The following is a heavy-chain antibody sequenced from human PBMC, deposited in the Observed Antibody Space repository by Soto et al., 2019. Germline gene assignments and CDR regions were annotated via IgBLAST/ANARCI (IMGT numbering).Heavy chain of an antibody. J-gene: IGHJ4*02. V-gene: IGHV3-23*01. CDR3: VKDAPGSGWLSDY. CDR2: ITSSGGT. Sequence: PGGSLRLSCAASGFPFSDYAVSWVRQAPGRGLAWVSTITSSGGTYYADSVKGRFTISRDNSKNTLYLQVTSLRAEDAAVYYCVKDAPGSGWLSDYWGQGTLVTVSS. D-gene: IGHD3-22*01. CDR1: GFPFSDYA.